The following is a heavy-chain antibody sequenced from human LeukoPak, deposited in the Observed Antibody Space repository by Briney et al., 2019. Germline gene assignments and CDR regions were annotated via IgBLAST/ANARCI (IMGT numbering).Heavy chain of an antibody. J-gene: IGHJ3*02. CDR3: AKDSAFYYYGSGSYHAFDI. V-gene: IGHV3-21*01. Sequence: GGSLRLSCAASGFTFSSYSVNWVRQAPGKGLEWVSSISSSSSYIYYADSVKGRFTISRDNAKNSLYLQMNSLRAEDTAVYYCAKDSAFYYYGSGSYHAFDIWGQGTMVTVSS. CDR1: GFTFSSYS. D-gene: IGHD3-10*01. CDR2: ISSSSSYI.